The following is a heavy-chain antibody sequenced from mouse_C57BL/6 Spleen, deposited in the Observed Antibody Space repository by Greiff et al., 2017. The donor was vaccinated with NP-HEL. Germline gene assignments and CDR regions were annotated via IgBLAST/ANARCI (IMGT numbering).Heavy chain of an antibody. V-gene: IGHV1-55*01. CDR1: GYTFTSYW. D-gene: IGHD2-3*01. J-gene: IGHJ3*01. Sequence: QVQLQQPGAELVKPGASVKMSCKASGYTFTSYWITWVKQRPGQGLEWIGDIYPGSGSTNYNEKFKSKATLTVDTSSSTAYMQLSSLTSEDSAVYYCARGGDGYSAWFAYWGQGTLVTVSA. CDR2: IYPGSGST. CDR3: ARGGDGYSAWFAY.